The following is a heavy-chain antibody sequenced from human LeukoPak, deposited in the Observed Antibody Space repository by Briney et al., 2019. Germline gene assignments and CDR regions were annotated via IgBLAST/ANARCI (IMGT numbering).Heavy chain of an antibody. Sequence: ASVKVSCKASGYTFTSYGISWVRQAPGQGLEWMGWISAYNGNTNYAQKLQGRVTMTTDTSTSTAYMELSRLRSDDTAVYYCARVLFSGSYQAFDYWGQGTLVTVSS. D-gene: IGHD1-26*01. V-gene: IGHV1-18*01. CDR3: ARVLFSGSYQAFDY. J-gene: IGHJ4*02. CDR2: ISAYNGNT. CDR1: GYTFTSYG.